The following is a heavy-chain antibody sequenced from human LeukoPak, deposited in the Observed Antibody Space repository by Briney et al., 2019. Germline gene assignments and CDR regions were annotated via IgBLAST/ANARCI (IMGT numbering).Heavy chain of an antibody. Sequence: GGSLRLSCAASGFTFSSYAISWVRQAPGKGLEWVSVISGSGDSTYYADSVKGRFTIYRDNSKNTLYLQMNSLRAEDTAVYYCAKGRVFDYWGQGTLVTVSS. CDR3: AKGRVFDY. CDR2: ISGSGDST. CDR1: GFTFSSYA. V-gene: IGHV3-23*01. D-gene: IGHD3-10*01. J-gene: IGHJ4*02.